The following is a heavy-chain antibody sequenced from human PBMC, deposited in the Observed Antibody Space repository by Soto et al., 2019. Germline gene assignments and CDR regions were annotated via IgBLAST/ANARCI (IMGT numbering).Heavy chain of an antibody. Sequence: EVQLVESGGGLVKPGGSLRLSCAASGFTLSNAWMRWVRQAPGKGLEWVGRNKSKTDGGSTDYAAPVKGRFTISRDDSKNTLYLQMNSLKTEDTAVYYCTTDLDNDYGDPVPFYGMDVWGQGTTVTVSS. V-gene: IGHV3-15*01. CDR3: TTDLDNDYGDPVPFYGMDV. D-gene: IGHD4-17*01. CDR1: GFTLSNAW. J-gene: IGHJ6*02. CDR2: NKSKTDGGST.